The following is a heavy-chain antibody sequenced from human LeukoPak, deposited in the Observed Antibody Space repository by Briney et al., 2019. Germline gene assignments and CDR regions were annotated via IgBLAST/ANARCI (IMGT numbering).Heavy chain of an antibody. CDR3: ARRGSGWYARRSYNWFDL. CDR1: GGSFSGYY. V-gene: IGHV4-34*01. J-gene: IGHJ5*02. CDR2: INHSGST. D-gene: IGHD6-19*01. Sequence: SETLSLTCAVYGGSFSGYYSSWIRQPPGKGLEWVGEINHSGSTNYNTSLKSRVTTSVDTSKNQFSLTLSSETAADTAVYYCARRGSGWYARRSYNWFDLWGQGTLVTVSS.